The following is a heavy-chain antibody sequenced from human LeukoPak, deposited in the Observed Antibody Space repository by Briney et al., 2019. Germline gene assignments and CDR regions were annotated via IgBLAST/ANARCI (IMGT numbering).Heavy chain of an antibody. Sequence: GGSLRLSCVASGFTFGKYWMSWVRQAPGKGLEWVANIKQDGSEKYYVGSVKGRFTISRDNAKNSLYLQMNSLRAEDTAVCYCGRSMDVWGQGTTVTVSS. CDR3: GRSMDV. V-gene: IGHV3-7*03. CDR1: GFTFGKYW. CDR2: IKQDGSEK. J-gene: IGHJ6*02.